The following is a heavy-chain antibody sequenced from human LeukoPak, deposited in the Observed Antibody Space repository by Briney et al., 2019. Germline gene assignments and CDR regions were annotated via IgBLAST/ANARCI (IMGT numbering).Heavy chain of an antibody. V-gene: IGHV3-23*01. CDR3: AKDRSYYDSGGFRNFDY. CDR2: ISGSGGST. J-gene: IGHJ4*02. Sequence: GGSLRLSCAASGFTFSSYAMSWVRQAPGKGLEWVSAISGSGGSTYYADSVKGRFTISRDNSKNTLYLQMNSLRAEDTAVYYCAKDRSYYDSGGFRNFDYWGQGTLVTVSS. CDR1: GFTFSSYA. D-gene: IGHD3-22*01.